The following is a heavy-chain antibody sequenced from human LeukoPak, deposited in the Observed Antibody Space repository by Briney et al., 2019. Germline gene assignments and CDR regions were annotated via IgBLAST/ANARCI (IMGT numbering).Heavy chain of an antibody. CDR2: IKQDGSEK. Sequence: GGSLRLSCAATGFTFSSYWMGWVRQAPGKGLEWVANIKQDGSEKYYVDSVKGRFTISRDNAKNSLYLQMNSLRAEDTAVYYCARDVVLYGSGSYYPYYFDYWGQGTLVTVSS. CDR1: GFTFSSYW. V-gene: IGHV3-7*01. CDR3: ARDVVLYGSGSYYPYYFDY. J-gene: IGHJ4*02. D-gene: IGHD3-10*01.